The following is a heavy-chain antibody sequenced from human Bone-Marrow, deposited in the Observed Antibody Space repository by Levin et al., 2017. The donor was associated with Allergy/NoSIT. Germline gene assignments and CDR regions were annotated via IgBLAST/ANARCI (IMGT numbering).Heavy chain of an antibody. D-gene: IGHD2-21*02. CDR3: ARELAYCGGDCCNEFDY. J-gene: IGHJ4*02. CDR2: IYYSGST. V-gene: IGHV4-31*03. Sequence: SETLSLTCTVSGGSISSGGYYWSWIRQHPGTGLEWIGYIYYSGSTYYNPSLKSRVTISVDTSKNQFSLKLSSVTAADTAVYYCARELAYCGGDCCNEFDYWGQGTLVTVSS. CDR1: GGSISSGGYY.